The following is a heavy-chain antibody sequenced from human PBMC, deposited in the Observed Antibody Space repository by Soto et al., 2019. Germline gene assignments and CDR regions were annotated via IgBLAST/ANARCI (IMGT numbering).Heavy chain of an antibody. CDR2: TYYRSRWQT. CDR3: VKDHDEDFGYDLDYFNY. Sequence: PSQTLSLTCAISGDSVSTNDATWDWIRQSPSRGLEWLGRTYYRSRWQTDYAVSVKSRISINPDTSNNQVSLQLNSVTPDDTAFYFCVKDHDEDFGYDLDYFNYWGQGTLVTVSS. J-gene: IGHJ4*02. CDR1: GDSVSTNDAT. V-gene: IGHV6-1*01. D-gene: IGHD5-12*01.